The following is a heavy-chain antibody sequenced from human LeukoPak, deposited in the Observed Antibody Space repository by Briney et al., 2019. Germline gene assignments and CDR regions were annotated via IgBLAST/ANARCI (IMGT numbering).Heavy chain of an antibody. CDR1: GFTFSSYA. D-gene: IGHD2-2*01. CDR3: AKGDIVVVPAALEFDY. V-gene: IGHV3-23*01. Sequence: GGSLRLFCAASGFTFSSYAMSWVRQAPGKGLEWVSAISGSGGSTYYADSVKGRFTISRDNSKNTLYLQMNSLRAEDTAVYYCAKGDIVVVPAALEFDYWGQGTLVTVSS. CDR2: ISGSGGST. J-gene: IGHJ4*02.